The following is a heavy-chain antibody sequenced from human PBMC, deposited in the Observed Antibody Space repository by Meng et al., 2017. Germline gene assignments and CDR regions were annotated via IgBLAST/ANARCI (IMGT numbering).Heavy chain of an antibody. Sequence: QGQLQESGPGLVKPSGTLSVTCAVSGGSYSSSNWGSWVRQPPGKGLEWIGEIYHSGSTNYNPSLKSRVTISVDKSKNQFSLKLSSVTAADTAVYYCARVVAATTLFLDYWGQGTLVTVSS. D-gene: IGHD2-15*01. J-gene: IGHJ4*02. CDR2: IYHSGST. CDR3: ARVVAATTLFLDY. CDR1: GGSYSSSNW. V-gene: IGHV4-4*02.